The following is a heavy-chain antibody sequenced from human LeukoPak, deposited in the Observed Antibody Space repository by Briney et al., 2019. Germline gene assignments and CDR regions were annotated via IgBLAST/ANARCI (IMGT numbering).Heavy chain of an antibody. V-gene: IGHV3-21*01. CDR3: ARDGNYDFWSGYSTRGYFDY. CDR1: GFTFSSYS. CDR2: ISSSSSYI. D-gene: IGHD3-3*01. J-gene: IGHJ4*02. Sequence: GGSLRLSCAASGFTFSSYSMNWVRQAPGKGLEWVSSISSSSSYIYYADSVKGRFTISRDNAKNSLYLQMNSLRAEDTAVYYCARDGNYDFWSGYSTRGYFDYWGQGTLVTVSS.